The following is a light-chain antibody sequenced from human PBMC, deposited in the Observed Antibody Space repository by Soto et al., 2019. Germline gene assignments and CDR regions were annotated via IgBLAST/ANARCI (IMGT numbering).Light chain of an antibody. CDR1: SSDVGAYNY. CDR2: DVT. CDR3: SSYTSNTTPYV. J-gene: IGLJ1*01. V-gene: IGLV2-14*01. Sequence: QSVLTQPASVSGSPGQSIAISFTGTSSDVGAYNYVSWYQQHPGKVPKLVIYDVTNRPSGVSDSFSGSKSGNTASLTISGFQVEDEVDYYCSSYTSNTTPYVFGTGTKVTVL.